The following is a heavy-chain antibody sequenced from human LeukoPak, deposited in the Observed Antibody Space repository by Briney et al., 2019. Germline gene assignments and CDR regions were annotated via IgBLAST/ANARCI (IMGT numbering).Heavy chain of an antibody. D-gene: IGHD2-21*01. Sequence: SVKVSCKGSGFTFTSSAMQWVRQARGQRLEWIGWIVVGSGTTNYAQKFQERVTITRDMSTSTAYMELRSLRSEDTAVYYCAADLKDVVDRVPAYYFDYWGQGTLVTVSS. V-gene: IGHV1-58*02. CDR3: AADLKDVVDRVPAYYFDY. J-gene: IGHJ4*02. CDR1: GFTFTSSA. CDR2: IVVGSGTT.